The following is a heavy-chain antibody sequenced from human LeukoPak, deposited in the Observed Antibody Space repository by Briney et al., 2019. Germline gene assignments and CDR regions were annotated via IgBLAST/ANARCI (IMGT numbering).Heavy chain of an antibody. Sequence: GGSLRLSCAASGFTFSTYEMHWVRQAPGKGLDWVSYISGGDTTTYYADSVKGRFTISRDNAKNSLYLQMNSLRDEDTAVYYCVRDGHLELDALDIWGQGAMVPVST. V-gene: IGHV3-48*03. CDR1: GFTFSTYE. J-gene: IGHJ3*02. CDR3: VRDGHLELDALDI. D-gene: IGHD1-7*01. CDR2: ISGGDTTT.